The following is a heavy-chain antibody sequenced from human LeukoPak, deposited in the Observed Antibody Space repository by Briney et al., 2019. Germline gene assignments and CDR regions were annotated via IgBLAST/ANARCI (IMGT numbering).Heavy chain of an antibody. Sequence: GGSLRLSCAASGDSFSSTGMHWVRQAPGQGLEWVAVIWYDGSNKYYADSVKGRFTISRDNSKNTLYLQMNSLRAEDTAVYYCATEGGSLEKINYWGQGTLVTVSS. CDR1: GDSFSSTG. J-gene: IGHJ4*02. CDR3: ATEGGSLEKINY. V-gene: IGHV3-33*01. D-gene: IGHD5-24*01. CDR2: IWYDGSNK.